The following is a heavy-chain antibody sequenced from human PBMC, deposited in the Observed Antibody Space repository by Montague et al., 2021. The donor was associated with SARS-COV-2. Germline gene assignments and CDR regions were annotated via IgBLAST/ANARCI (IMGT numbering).Heavy chain of an antibody. CDR2: IHYSGST. CDR1: GGSISGSNYY. CDR3: ARGDFGVVIIPYYYYYMDV. J-gene: IGHJ6*03. Sequence: SETLSLTCTVSGGSISGSNYYWGWIRQPPGKGLEWIGTIHYSGSTYYKPSLKSRVTTSLDTSKNQFSLKLSSVTAADTAVYYCARGDFGVVIIPYYYYYMDVGGKGTRVTVSS. V-gene: IGHV4-39*01. D-gene: IGHD3-3*01.